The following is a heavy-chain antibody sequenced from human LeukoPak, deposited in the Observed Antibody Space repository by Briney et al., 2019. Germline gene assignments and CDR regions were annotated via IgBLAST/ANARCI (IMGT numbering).Heavy chain of an antibody. V-gene: IGHV4-59*01. J-gene: IGHJ3*02. CDR3: ATNLPRGAFDI. D-gene: IGHD1-14*01. CDR2: IYYSGST. Sequence: ASETLSLTCTVSGGSISSYYWSWIRQPPGKGLEWIGYIYYSGSTNYNPSLKSRVTISVDTSKNQFSLKLSSVTAADTAVYYCATNLPRGAFDIWGQGTMVTVSS. CDR1: GGSISSYY.